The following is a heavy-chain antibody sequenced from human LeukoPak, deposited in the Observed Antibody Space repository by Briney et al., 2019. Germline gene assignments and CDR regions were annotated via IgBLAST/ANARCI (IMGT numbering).Heavy chain of an antibody. D-gene: IGHD5-18*01. J-gene: IGHJ4*02. CDR3: ARDSGYSYVFDY. CDR2: IYTSGST. Sequence: SQTLSLTCTVSGGSISSGSYYWSWIRQPAGKGLEWIGRIYTSGSTNYNPSLKSRVTISVDTSKNQFSLKLSSVTAADMAVYYCARDSGYSYVFDYWGQGTLVTVSS. V-gene: IGHV4-61*02. CDR1: GGSISSGSYY.